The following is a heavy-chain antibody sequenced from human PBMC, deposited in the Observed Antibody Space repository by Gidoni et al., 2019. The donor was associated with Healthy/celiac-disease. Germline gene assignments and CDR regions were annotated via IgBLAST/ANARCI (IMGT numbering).Heavy chain of an antibody. V-gene: IGHV1-2*02. D-gene: IGHD1-1*01. CDR3: ARALQGRLDP. J-gene: IGHJ5*02. CDR1: GYIFTGYY. Sequence: QVQLVQSGAEVKKPVAAAKVSCQASGYIFTGYYMHWVRQAPGQGREWMGWINPNSGGTNYAQKFQGRVTMTRDTSISTAYMELSSLRSDDTAVYYCARALQGRLDPWGQGTLVTVSS. CDR2: INPNSGGT.